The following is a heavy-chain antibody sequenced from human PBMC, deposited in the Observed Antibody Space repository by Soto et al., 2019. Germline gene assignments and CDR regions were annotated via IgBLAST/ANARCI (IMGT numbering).Heavy chain of an antibody. CDR3: AKARRGGEYPAFDL. CDR1: GFTLSDYD. J-gene: IGHJ3*01. Sequence: DVHLLESGGGLVQPGGSLRLSCVASGFTLSDYDMGWVRQAPGKGLEWVSLIRGDGGATYYARSLEGRLTISRDTSENTLYLQMNSLRVEDTALYFCAKARRGGEYPAFDLWGQGTLVTVSS. V-gene: IGHV3-23*01. D-gene: IGHD2-21*01. CDR2: IRGDGGAT.